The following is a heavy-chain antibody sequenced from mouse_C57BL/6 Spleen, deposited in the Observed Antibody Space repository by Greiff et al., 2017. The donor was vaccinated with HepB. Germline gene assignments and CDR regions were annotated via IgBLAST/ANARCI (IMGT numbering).Heavy chain of an antibody. Sequence: QVQLQQSGAELVKPGASVKLSCKASGYTFTSYWMHWVKQRPGQGLEWIGMIHPNSGSTNYNEKFKSKATLTVDKSSSTAYMQLSSLTSEDYAVYYCARSATTVVAVYYFDYWGQGTTLTVSS. CDR2: IHPNSGST. D-gene: IGHD1-1*01. V-gene: IGHV1-64*01. CDR1: GYTFTSYW. CDR3: ARSATTVVAVYYFDY. J-gene: IGHJ2*01.